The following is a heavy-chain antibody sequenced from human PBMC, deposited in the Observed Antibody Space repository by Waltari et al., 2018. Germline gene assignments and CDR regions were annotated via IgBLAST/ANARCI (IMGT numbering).Heavy chain of an antibody. CDR2: IYYSGST. D-gene: IGHD3-22*01. Sequence: QVQLQESGPGLVKPSETLSLTCTVSGGSISSYYWSWIRQPPGKGLEWIGYIYYSGSTNYNPSLKSRVTISVDTSKNQFSLKLSSVTAADTAVYYCAGLYYYDSSGYRLPDYWGQGTLVTVSS. CDR3: AGLYYYDSSGYRLPDY. CDR1: GGSISSYY. V-gene: IGHV4-59*01. J-gene: IGHJ4*02.